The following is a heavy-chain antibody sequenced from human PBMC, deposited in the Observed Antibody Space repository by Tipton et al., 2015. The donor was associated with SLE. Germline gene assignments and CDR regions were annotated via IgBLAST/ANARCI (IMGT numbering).Heavy chain of an antibody. D-gene: IGHD5-12*01. CDR1: GFTFTNAW. CDR2: IKSKADGGTT. V-gene: IGHV3-15*01. J-gene: IGHJ4*02. CDR3: IPRGYSGY. Sequence: SLRLSCTVSGFTFTNAWMSWVRQAPGKGLEWVGRIKSKADGGTTDYVAPVKGRFTMSRDESKKTLYLQMNSLKTEDTAVYYCIPRGYSGYWGQGTLVTVSS.